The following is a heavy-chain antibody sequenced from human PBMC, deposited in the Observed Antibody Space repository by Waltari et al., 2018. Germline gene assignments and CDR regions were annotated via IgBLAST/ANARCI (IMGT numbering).Heavy chain of an antibody. CDR2: IYHSGTT. D-gene: IGHD3-16*02. V-gene: IGHV4-4*02. J-gene: IGHJ6*02. CDR1: GGSISIGDL. Sequence: QVQLQESGPGLVKPSVTLSLTCAVSGGSISIGDLLRWVRQPPGKGLEWIGDIYHSGTTNDNPSLESRVTISIDNPKNHFSLKLRSVTAADTAMYYCAREREGGIRGQYGLDVWGQGTTVTVSS. CDR3: AREREGGIRGQYGLDV.